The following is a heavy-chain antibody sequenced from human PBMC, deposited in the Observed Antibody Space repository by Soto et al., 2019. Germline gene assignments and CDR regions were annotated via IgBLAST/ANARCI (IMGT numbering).Heavy chain of an antibody. D-gene: IGHD3-16*01. CDR1: GGTFSSYT. CDR3: ARAVGVPYYYMDV. Sequence: SVKVSCKASGGTFSSYTISWVRQAPGQGLEWMGRIIPILGIANYAQKFQGRVTITADKSTSTAYMELSSLRSEDTAVYYCARAVGVPYYYMDVWGKGTTVTVS. CDR2: IIPILGIA. V-gene: IGHV1-69*02. J-gene: IGHJ6*03.